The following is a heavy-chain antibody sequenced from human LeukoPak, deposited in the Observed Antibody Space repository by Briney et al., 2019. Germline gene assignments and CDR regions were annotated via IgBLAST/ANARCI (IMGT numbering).Heavy chain of an antibody. J-gene: IGHJ4*02. D-gene: IGHD5-24*01. CDR2: IFSNGDT. CDR1: EFTVSRNY. V-gene: IGHV3-53*01. Sequence: GGSLRLSCTASEFTVSRNYMLWVRQAPGKGLEWVSLIFSNGDTHYADSVKGRFTISRDTSKNAVSLQTNSLRVEDTAMYYCPRDQMNYWGQGTLVTVSS. CDR3: PRDQMNY.